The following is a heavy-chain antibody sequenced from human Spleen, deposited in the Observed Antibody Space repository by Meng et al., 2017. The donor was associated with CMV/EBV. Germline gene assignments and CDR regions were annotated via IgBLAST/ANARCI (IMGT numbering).Heavy chain of an antibody. D-gene: IGHD6-6*01. CDR3: AIAARPDYFDY. Sequence: SETLSLTCTVSGGSISSYYWSWIRQPPGKGLEWIGYIFYSGSAKYNPSLKSRVTISIDTSKNQFSLKLSSVTAADTAVYYCAIAARPDYFDYWGQGTLVTVSS. CDR2: IFYSGSA. V-gene: IGHV4-59*01. J-gene: IGHJ4*02. CDR1: GGSISSYY.